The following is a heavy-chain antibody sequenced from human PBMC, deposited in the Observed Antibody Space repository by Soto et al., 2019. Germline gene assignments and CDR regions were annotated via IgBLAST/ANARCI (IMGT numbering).Heavy chain of an antibody. J-gene: IGHJ6*02. D-gene: IGHD2-15*01. CDR1: GYTFTRYC. V-gene: IGHV1-18*01. CDR2: INPYTSNT. Sequence: ASGKVSCKASGYTFTRYCFSWVRQAPGQGLEWMGWINPYTSNTKYAQKFQGRVTMTTDTSTNTAYMELSSMRSDDTALYYCARAGFCSSGSCALYSLDSFGMDVWGQGTTVTVSS. CDR3: ARAGFCSSGSCALYSLDSFGMDV.